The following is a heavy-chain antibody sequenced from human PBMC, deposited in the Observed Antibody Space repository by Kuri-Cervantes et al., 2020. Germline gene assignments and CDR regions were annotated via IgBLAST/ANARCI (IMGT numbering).Heavy chain of an antibody. J-gene: IGHJ5*02. CDR1: GGSISSYY. CDR2: IYYSGST. Sequence: SETLSLTCTVSGGSISSYYWSWIRQPPGKGLEWIGYIYYSGSTNYNPSLESRVTISVDTSKNQFSLKLSSVTAADTAVYYCAVGAGHNWFDPWGQGTLVTVSS. V-gene: IGHV4-59*01. D-gene: IGHD3-16*01. CDR3: AVGAGHNWFDP.